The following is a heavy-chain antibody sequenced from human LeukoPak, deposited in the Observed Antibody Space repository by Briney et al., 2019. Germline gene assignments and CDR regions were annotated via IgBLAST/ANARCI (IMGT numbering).Heavy chain of an antibody. D-gene: IGHD2-15*01. J-gene: IGHJ6*03. V-gene: IGHV4-61*02. CDR1: GGSISSGSYY. CDR3: ARVGGYCSGGSCYYYYYYMDV. CDR2: IYTSGST. Sequence: NPSETLSLTCTVSGGSISSGSYYWSWIRQPAGKGLEWIGRIYTSGSTNYNPSLKSRVTISVDTSKNQFSLKLSSVTAADTAVYYCARVGGYCSGGSCYYYYYYMDVWGKGTTVTVSS.